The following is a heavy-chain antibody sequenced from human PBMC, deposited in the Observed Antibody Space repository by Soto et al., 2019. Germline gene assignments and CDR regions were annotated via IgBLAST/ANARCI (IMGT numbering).Heavy chain of an antibody. D-gene: IGHD3-22*01. CDR3: ARPGYYDSSGYKRGNAFDI. Sequence: ASVKVSCKASGYTFIRYGITWVRQAPGQGLEWVGWISPYNDYTEYAQKFHGRVTMTTDTSSRTVTMALRGLRSDDTAVYYCARPGYYDSSGYKRGNAFDIWGQGTMVTVSS. V-gene: IGHV1-18*01. CDR1: GYTFIRYG. J-gene: IGHJ3*02. CDR2: ISPYNDYT.